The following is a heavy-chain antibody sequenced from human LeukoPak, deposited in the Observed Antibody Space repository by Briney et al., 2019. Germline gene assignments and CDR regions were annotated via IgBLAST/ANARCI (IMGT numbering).Heavy chain of an antibody. Sequence: PGGSLRLSCAASGFTFSSCAMSWVRQAPGKGLEWVSGISGSAVATYYADSVKGRFTISRDSSKNTLYLQMNSLRAEDTAVYYCAKDRGYGSGSYPGVYYFDYWGQGTLVTVSS. CDR2: ISGSAVAT. J-gene: IGHJ4*02. V-gene: IGHV3-23*01. D-gene: IGHD3-10*01. CDR3: AKDRGYGSGSYPGVYYFDY. CDR1: GFTFSSCA.